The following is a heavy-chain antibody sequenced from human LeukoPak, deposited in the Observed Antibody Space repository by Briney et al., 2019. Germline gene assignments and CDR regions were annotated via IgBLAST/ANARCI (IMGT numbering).Heavy chain of an antibody. J-gene: IGHJ4*02. Sequence: PGGSLRLSCAASGFTFSSYGMHWVRQAPGKGLEWVAVIWYGGINKYYADSVKGRFTISRDNSKNTLYLQMNSLRAEDTAVYYCARSFCSSTSCYGYFDYWGQGTLVTVSS. CDR3: ARSFCSSTSCYGYFDY. CDR2: IWYGGINK. V-gene: IGHV3-33*08. D-gene: IGHD2-2*01. CDR1: GFTFSSYG.